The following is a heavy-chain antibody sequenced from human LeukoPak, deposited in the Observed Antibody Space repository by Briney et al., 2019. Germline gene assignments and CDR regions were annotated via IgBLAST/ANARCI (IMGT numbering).Heavy chain of an antibody. Sequence: PGGSLRLSCAAPGFTFSSYGMHWVRQAPGKGLEWEAVIWYDGSNKYYADSVKGRFTISRDNSKNTLYLQMNSLRAEDTAVYYCARDGGEGAAAGFDYWGQGTLVTVSS. V-gene: IGHV3-33*01. CDR2: IWYDGSNK. J-gene: IGHJ4*02. CDR3: ARDGGEGAAAGFDY. D-gene: IGHD6-13*01. CDR1: GFTFSSYG.